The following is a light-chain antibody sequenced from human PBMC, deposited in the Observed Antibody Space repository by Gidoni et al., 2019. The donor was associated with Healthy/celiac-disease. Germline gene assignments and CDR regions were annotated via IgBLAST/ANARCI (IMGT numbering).Light chain of an antibody. V-gene: IGKV1-9*01. Sequence: IQLTQSPSSLSASVGDRVTITCRASQGISSYLAWYQQKPGTAPKLLIYAASTLQSGVPSRFSGSGSGTDFTLTISSLQPEDFATYYCQQLNSYPRLTFGGGTKVEIK. CDR1: QGISSY. CDR2: AAS. J-gene: IGKJ4*01. CDR3: QQLNSYPRLT.